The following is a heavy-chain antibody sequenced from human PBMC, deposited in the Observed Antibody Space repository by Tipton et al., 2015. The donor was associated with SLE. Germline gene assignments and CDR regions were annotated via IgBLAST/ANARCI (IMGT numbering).Heavy chain of an antibody. Sequence: TLSLTCAVDGGSFSAYYWDWIRQPPGKGPEWIGRITNNGNTYYIPSLQSRVTMSVDTSKNHFSLKLSSVTAADTAVYYCARHDTNYGRNWFDPWGQGTLVTVSS. V-gene: IGHV4-34*01. CDR2: ITNNGNT. CDR3: ARHDTNYGRNWFDP. D-gene: IGHD2-8*01. J-gene: IGHJ5*02. CDR1: GGSFSAYY.